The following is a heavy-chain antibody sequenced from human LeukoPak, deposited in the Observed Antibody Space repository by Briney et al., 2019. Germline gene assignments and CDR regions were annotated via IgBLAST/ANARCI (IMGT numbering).Heavy chain of an antibody. V-gene: IGHV4-34*01. CDR3: ARGGRYCSSTSCYKRKDFDY. D-gene: IGHD2-2*02. CDR1: GGSFSGYY. J-gene: IGHJ4*02. CDR2: INHSGST. Sequence: SETLSLTCAVYGGSFSGYYWSWVRQPPGKGLEWVGEINHSGSTNYNPSLKRGVTISVDTSKNQFSLKLSSVTAADTAVYYCARGGRYCSSTSCYKRKDFDYWGQGTLVTVSS.